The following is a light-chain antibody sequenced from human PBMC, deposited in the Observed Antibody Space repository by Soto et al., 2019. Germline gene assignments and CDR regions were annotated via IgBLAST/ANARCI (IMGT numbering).Light chain of an antibody. V-gene: IGLV1-40*01. Sequence: QSVLTQPPSVSGAPGQRVTISCTGNGCNIGAGFDVHWYQQLPGAAPKLLVYGNNNRPSGVPDRFSGSKSATSASLAITGLQVEDEADYYCQSYDSSLSGWVFGTGTKLTVL. CDR3: QSYDSSLSGWV. J-gene: IGLJ1*01. CDR1: GCNIGAGFD. CDR2: GNN.